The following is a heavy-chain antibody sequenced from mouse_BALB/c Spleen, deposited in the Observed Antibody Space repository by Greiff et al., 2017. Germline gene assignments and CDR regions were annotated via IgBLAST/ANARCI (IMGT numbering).Heavy chain of an antibody. J-gene: IGHJ4*01. V-gene: IGHV5-12-1*01. CDR3: ARHEGYGNYDYYAMDY. CDR2: ISSGGGST. CDR1: GFAFSSYD. Sequence: DVKLVESGGGLVKPGGSLKLSCAASGFAFSSYDMSWVRQTPEKRLEWVAYISSGGGSTYYPDTVKGRFTISRDNAKNTLYLQMSSLKSEDTAMYYCARHEGYGNYDYYAMDYWGQGTSVTVSS. D-gene: IGHD2-10*02.